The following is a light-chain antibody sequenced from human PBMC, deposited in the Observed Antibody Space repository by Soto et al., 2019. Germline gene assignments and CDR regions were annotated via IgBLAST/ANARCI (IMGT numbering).Light chain of an antibody. CDR2: GAS. V-gene: IGKV3-15*01. CDR1: QSVSSN. J-gene: IGKJ1*01. Sequence: EIVMTQSPATLSVSPGERATLSCRASQSVSSNLAWYQQKPGQAPRLLIYGASTRATGIPARFSGSGSGTVFTLTISSLQSEDFAVYYCQQYNNWPPFTWTFGQGTKVEIK. CDR3: QQYNNWPPFTWT.